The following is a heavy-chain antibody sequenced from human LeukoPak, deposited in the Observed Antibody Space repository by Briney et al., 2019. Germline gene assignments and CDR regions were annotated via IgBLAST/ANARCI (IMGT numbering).Heavy chain of an antibody. Sequence: PSETLSLTCTVSGGSISSYYWSWIRQPAGKGLEWIGRIYTSGSTNYNPSLKSRVTMSVDTSKNQFSLKLSSVTAADTAVYYCARGFVDTAMGDAFDIWGQGTMVTVS. CDR3: ARGFVDTAMGDAFDI. CDR1: GGSISSYY. J-gene: IGHJ3*02. D-gene: IGHD5-18*01. CDR2: IYTSGST. V-gene: IGHV4-4*07.